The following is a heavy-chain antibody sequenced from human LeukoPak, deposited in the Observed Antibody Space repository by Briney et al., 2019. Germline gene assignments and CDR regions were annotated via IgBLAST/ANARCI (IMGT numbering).Heavy chain of an antibody. Sequence: SETLSLTCAVSGYSISSGYYWGWIRQPPGKGLEWIGSIYHSGSTYYNPSLKSRVTISVDTSKNQFSLKLSSVTAADTAVYYCARDRYYYDSSGPRGYYFDYWGQGTLVIVSS. CDR3: ARDRYYYDSSGPRGYYFDY. CDR2: IYHSGST. J-gene: IGHJ4*02. V-gene: IGHV4-38-2*02. CDR1: GYSISSGYY. D-gene: IGHD3-22*01.